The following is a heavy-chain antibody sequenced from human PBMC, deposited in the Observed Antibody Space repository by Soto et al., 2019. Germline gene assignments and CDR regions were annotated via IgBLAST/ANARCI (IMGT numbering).Heavy chain of an antibody. Sequence: GESLKISCNGSRYSFASHWVAWVRQMPEKGLEWIGTIYPGDSDTKYSSAFRGHVTISADTSVSTAYLQWRGLEATDSAIYYCARYSGSYWHYLDFWGQGTLVTVSS. CDR1: RYSFASHW. CDR2: IYPGDSDT. CDR3: ARYSGSYWHYLDF. J-gene: IGHJ4*02. D-gene: IGHD1-26*01. V-gene: IGHV5-51*01.